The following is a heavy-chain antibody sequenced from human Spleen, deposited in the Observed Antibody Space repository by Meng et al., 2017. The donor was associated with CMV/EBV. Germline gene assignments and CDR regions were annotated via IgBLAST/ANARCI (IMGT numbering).Heavy chain of an antibody. CDR3: ARGEDTVYWEVAFHI. Sequence: GESLKISCAASGFTFDDYGMGWVRQAPGKGLEWVSSIKWNGDITNYADSVKGRFTISRDSAKNSLYLQMNSLRAEDTALYYCARGEDTVYWEVAFHIWGQGTMVTVSS. CDR2: IKWNGDIT. J-gene: IGHJ3*02. D-gene: IGHD1-26*01. V-gene: IGHV3-20*04. CDR1: GFTFDDYG.